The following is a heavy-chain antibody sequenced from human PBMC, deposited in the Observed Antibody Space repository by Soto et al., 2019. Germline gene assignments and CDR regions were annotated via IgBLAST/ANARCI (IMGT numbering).Heavy chain of an antibody. V-gene: IGHV3-7*01. D-gene: IGHD5-12*01. CDR2: IKQDGSEK. CDR1: GFTFSSYW. Sequence: GGSLRLSCAASGFTFSSYWMSWVRQAPGKGLEWVANIKQDGSEKYYVDSVKDRFTISRDNAKNSLYLQMNSLRAEDTAVYYCARVSGYDLGFFDYWGQGTLVTVSS. CDR3: ARVSGYDLGFFDY. J-gene: IGHJ4*02.